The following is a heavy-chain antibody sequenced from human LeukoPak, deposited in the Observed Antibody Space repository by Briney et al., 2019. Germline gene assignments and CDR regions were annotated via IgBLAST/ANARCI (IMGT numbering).Heavy chain of an antibody. D-gene: IGHD2-2*01. V-gene: IGHV4-61*02. J-gene: IGHJ4*02. CDR2: IYTSGST. CDR1: GGFISSGSHY. CDR3: ARELLPGYYFDD. Sequence: SETLSLTCAVSGGFISSGSHYWSWIRQPAVKGPEWIGRIYTSGSTNYNPSLKSRITILVDTSINHFSLILSSVTAADTAVYYCARELLPGYYFDDWGQGTLVTVSS.